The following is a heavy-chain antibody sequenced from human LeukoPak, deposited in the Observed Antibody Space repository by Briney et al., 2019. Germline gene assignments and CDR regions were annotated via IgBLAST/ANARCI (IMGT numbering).Heavy chain of an antibody. Sequence: GASVKVSCKASGYTFTSYGISWVRQAPGQGLEWMGWISAYNGNTNYVQKLQGRVTMTTDTSTSTAYMELRSLRSDDTAVYYCERDGGWLQLKFGVLTTFDYWGQGTLVTVSS. D-gene: IGHD5-24*01. CDR3: ERDGGWLQLKFGVLTTFDY. CDR1: GYTFTSYG. V-gene: IGHV1-18*01. CDR2: ISAYNGNT. J-gene: IGHJ4*02.